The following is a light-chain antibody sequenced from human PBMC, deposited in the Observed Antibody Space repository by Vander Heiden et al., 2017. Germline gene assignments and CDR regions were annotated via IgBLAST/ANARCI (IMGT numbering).Light chain of an antibody. CDR1: QSITTY. CDR2: AAS. CDR3: QQSYNIARRT. Sequence: DIQMTQSPSSLSASVGDRVTITCRASQSITTYLNWYQQKPGKAPNLLIYAASTLQNGVPSRFSGSGSVTDFTLTISGLLPEDFATYYCQQSYNIARRTFGQGTKVEFK. J-gene: IGKJ1*01. V-gene: IGKV1-39*01.